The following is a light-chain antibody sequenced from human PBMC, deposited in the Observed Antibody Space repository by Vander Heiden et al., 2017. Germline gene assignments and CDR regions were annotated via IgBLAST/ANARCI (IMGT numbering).Light chain of an antibody. CDR1: SSDVGGHNQ. V-gene: IGLV2-14*01. J-gene: IGLJ1*01. CDR2: EVS. Sequence: QSALTQPASVSGSPRQSITISCTGTSSDVGGHNQVSWYQQHPGKVPKVMIYEVSKRPSGVSNRFSGSKSGNTASLTISGLQAEDEADYYCSSYTSSSTLVFGTGTKVTVL. CDR3: SSYTSSSTLV.